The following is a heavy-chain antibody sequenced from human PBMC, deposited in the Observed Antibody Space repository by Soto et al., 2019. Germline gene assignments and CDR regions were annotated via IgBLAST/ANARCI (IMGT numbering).Heavy chain of an antibody. D-gene: IGHD3-3*01. CDR2: IYYSGST. CDR3: ARRVSTFWLGEAEPRGWLAP. Sequence: PSETLSLTCTVSGRSISRRSDYWGWIRQPPGKGMDWIRSIYYSGSTHYNPSLKSRVTISVDTSKNQFSLKLSSVTAADTAVYYCARRVSTFWLGEAEPRGWLAPWGQGSLVPVS. V-gene: IGHV4-39*01. CDR1: GRSISRRSDY. J-gene: IGHJ5*02.